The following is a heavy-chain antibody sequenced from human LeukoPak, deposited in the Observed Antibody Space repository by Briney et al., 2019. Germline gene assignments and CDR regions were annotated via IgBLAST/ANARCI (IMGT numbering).Heavy chain of an antibody. CDR2: IYYSGST. V-gene: IGHV4-59*01. CDR3: ARGDYYYDSSGHFGWFDP. J-gene: IGHJ5*02. Sequence: SETLSLTCTVSGGSISSYYWSWIRQPLGKGLEWIGYIYYSGSTNYNPSLKSRVTISVDTSKNQFSLKLSSVTAADTAVYYCARGDYYYDSSGHFGWFDPWGQGTLVTVSS. D-gene: IGHD3-22*01. CDR1: GGSISSYY.